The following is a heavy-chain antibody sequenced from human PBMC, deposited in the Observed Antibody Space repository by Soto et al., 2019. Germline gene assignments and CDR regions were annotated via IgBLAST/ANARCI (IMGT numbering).Heavy chain of an antibody. V-gene: IGHV3-23*01. CDR3: AKNQGVELVPLATVDWFDP. CDR1: GFTFNTYA. CDR2: ISGSGFKK. J-gene: IGHJ5*02. D-gene: IGHD1-26*01. Sequence: HPGGSLRLSCAASGFTFNTYAMSWVRQAPGKGLEWISSISGSGFKKYYADSVKGRFTISRDNSKSTVYLELNNLSAEDTAVYHCAKNQGVELVPLATVDWFDPWGQGSVVTVSS.